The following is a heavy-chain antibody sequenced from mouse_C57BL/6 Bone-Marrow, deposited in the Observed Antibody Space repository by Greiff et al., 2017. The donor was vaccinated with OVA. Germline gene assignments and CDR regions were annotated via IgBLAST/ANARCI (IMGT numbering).Heavy chain of an antibody. Sequence: EVQLQESGAELMRPGASVKLSCTASGFNIKDDYMHWVKQRPEQGLEWIGWIDPENGDTEYASKFQGKATITADTSSNTAYLQLSSLTSEDTAVYYCTTALLRHAMDYWGQGTSVTVSS. CDR2: IDPENGDT. V-gene: IGHV14-4*01. J-gene: IGHJ4*01. CDR3: TTALLRHAMDY. D-gene: IGHD1-2*01. CDR1: GFNIKDDY.